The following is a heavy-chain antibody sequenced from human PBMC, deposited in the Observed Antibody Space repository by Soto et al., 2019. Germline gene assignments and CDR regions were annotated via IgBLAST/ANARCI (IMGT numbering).Heavy chain of an antibody. CDR2: INPGDSET. V-gene: IGHV5-51*01. J-gene: IGHJ4*02. CDR3: ARPSNNYVAY. Sequence: ECLKVCFQSSGYSFINYWIVWVRQMPGKGLEWMAIINPGDSETRYSPSFQGQVTISADKSISTAYLQWNSLKASDTDMYYCARPSNNYVAYWGQGTLVTVSS. CDR1: GYSFINYW.